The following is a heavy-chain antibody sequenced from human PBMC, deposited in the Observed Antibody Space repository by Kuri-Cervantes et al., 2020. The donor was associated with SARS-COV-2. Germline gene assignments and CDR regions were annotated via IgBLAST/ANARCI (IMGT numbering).Heavy chain of an antibody. J-gene: IGHJ5*02. D-gene: IGHD3-3*01. Sequence: GESLKISCAASGFTFSNAWMSWVRQAPGKGLEWVGRIKSKTDGGTTDYAAPVKGRFTISRDDSKNTLYLQMNSLKTEDTAVYYCTTQYYDFWSGLSWFDPWGQGTLVTVSS. CDR1: GFTFSNAW. CDR3: TTQYYDFWSGLSWFDP. CDR2: IKSKTDGGTT. V-gene: IGHV3-15*01.